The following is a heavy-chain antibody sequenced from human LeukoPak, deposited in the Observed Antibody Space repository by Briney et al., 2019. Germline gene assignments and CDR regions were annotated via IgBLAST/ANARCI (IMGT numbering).Heavy chain of an antibody. Sequence: SETLSLTCTVSGGSISSSSYYWGWIRQPPGKGLEWIGSIYYSGSTYYNPSLKSRVTISVDTSKNQFSLKLSSVTAADTAVYYCARDRSSWSFDYWGQGTLVTVSS. J-gene: IGHJ4*02. CDR2: IYYSGST. CDR1: GGSISSSSYY. CDR3: ARDRSSWSFDY. V-gene: IGHV4-39*07. D-gene: IGHD6-13*01.